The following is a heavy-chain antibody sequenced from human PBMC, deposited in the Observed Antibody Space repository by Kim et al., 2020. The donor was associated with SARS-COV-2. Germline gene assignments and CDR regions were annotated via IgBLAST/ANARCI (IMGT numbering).Heavy chain of an antibody. CDR1: GYTFTSYY. Sequence: ASVKVSCKASGYTFTSYYMHWVRQAPGQGLEWMGIINPSGCSTSYAQKFQGRVTMTRDTSTSTVYMELSSLRSEDTAVYYCARDREYCGGDCYYYFDYWGQGTLVTVSS. D-gene: IGHD2-21*01. CDR2: INPSGCST. J-gene: IGHJ4*02. V-gene: IGHV1-46*01. CDR3: ARDREYCGGDCYYYFDY.